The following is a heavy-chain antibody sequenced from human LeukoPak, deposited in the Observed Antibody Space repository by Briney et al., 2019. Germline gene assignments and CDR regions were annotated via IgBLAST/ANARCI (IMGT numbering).Heavy chain of an antibody. CDR1: GFTFDDYG. J-gene: IGHJ4*02. CDR3: ARRSDSGSYYTY. D-gene: IGHD1-26*01. Sequence: GGSLRLSCAASGFTFDDYGMSWVRHAPGKGLEWVSGINWNVGSTGYADSVKGRFTISRDNAKNSLYLQMNSLRAEDTALYHCARRSDSGSYYTYWGQGTLVTVSS. V-gene: IGHV3-20*01. CDR2: INWNVGST.